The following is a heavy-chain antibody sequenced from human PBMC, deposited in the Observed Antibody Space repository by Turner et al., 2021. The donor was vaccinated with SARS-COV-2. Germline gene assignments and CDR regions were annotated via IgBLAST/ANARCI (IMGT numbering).Heavy chain of an antibody. J-gene: IGHJ6*02. V-gene: IGHV1-69*10. CDR3: ARFREDVVEIPAAHGPHYFSGLDV. Sequence: QVQLVQSGAEVKKPGSSVKVSCKASGGTFSSYAICWVRQAPGQGLEWMGGIIPILGIPNYAQQFQGRVTITADKSTSTAYMELSSLRSEDTAVYYCARFREDVVEIPAAHGPHYFSGLDVWGQGTTVTVSS. CDR2: IIPILGIP. D-gene: IGHD2-2*01. CDR1: GGTFSSYA.